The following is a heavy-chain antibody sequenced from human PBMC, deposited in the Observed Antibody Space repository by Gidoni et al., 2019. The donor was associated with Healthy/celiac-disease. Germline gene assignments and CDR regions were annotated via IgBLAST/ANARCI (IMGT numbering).Heavy chain of an antibody. CDR3: ASSTYDSSGYYEGEDAFDI. V-gene: IGHV4-31*03. CDR1: GGSISSGGYS. Sequence: QVQLQESGPGLVKPSQTLSLPCTVSGGSISSGGYSWSWIRQHPGKGLEWIGYTYYSGSTYYNPSLKSRVTISVDTSKNQFSLKLSSVTAADTAVYYCASSTYDSSGYYEGEDAFDIWGQGTMVTVSS. D-gene: IGHD3-22*01. J-gene: IGHJ3*02. CDR2: TYYSGST.